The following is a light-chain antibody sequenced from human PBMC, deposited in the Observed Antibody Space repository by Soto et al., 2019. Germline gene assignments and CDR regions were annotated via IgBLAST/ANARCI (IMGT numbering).Light chain of an antibody. V-gene: IGKV1-39*01. CDR1: QSISSY. CDR3: QQSYSTPRT. Sequence: DIQMTQSPSSLSASVGDRVTITCRASQSISSYLNWYQQKQGKAPKLLIYAASSLQSGVPSRFSGSGSGTDFTLTISSLQPEHFATYYCQQSYSTPRTFGQGTKVEIK. J-gene: IGKJ1*01. CDR2: AAS.